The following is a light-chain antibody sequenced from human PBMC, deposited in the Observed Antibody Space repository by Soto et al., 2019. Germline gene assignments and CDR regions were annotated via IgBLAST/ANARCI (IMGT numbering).Light chain of an antibody. V-gene: IGKV3-11*01. J-gene: IGKJ1*01. CDR2: DAS. Sequence: EIVLTQSPATLSLSPGERATLSCRASQSVIIYLAWYQQKPGQAPRLLIYDASNRATGIPARFSGSGSGTDFTLTISSLVPEDFAVYYCQQRSNWPRTFGQGTKVEIK. CDR1: QSVIIY. CDR3: QQRSNWPRT.